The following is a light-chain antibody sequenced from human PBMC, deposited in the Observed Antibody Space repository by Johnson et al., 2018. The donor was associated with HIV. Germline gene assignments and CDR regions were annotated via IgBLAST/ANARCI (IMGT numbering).Light chain of an antibody. V-gene: IGLV1-51*01. CDR3: GTWDSSLNAYV. CDR2: DTY. CDR1: NSNIGNNY. Sequence: QSVLTQPPSVSAAPGQKVTISCSGSNSNIGNNYISWYQQLPRTAPKLLIYDTYKRPSGIPDRFSASKSGTSATLGITGLQPGDEADYYCGTWDSSLNAYVFGTGAKGPVL. J-gene: IGLJ1*01.